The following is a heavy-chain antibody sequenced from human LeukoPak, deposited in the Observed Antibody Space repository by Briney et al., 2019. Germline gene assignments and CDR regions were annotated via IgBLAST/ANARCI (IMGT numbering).Heavy chain of an antibody. J-gene: IGHJ4*02. CDR2: INPNSGGT. CDR1: GYTFTGYY. D-gene: IGHD3-10*01. V-gene: IGHV1-2*06. Sequence: ASVKVSCKASGYTFTGYYMHWVRQAPGQGLDWMGRINPNSGGTNYAQKFQGRVTMTRDTSISTAYMELSRLRSDDTAVYYCALYGRYGSGEDYWGQGTLVTVSS. CDR3: ALYGRYGSGEDY.